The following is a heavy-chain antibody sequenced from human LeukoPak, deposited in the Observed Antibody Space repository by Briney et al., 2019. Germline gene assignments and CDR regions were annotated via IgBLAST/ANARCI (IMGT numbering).Heavy chain of an antibody. Sequence: GGSLRLSCAASGFTFSSYAMHWVRQAPGKGLEWVAVISYDGSNKYYADSVKGRFTISRDNSKNTLYLQMNSLRAEDTAVYYCGREGGYYYDSSGIDYWGQGTLVTVSS. CDR2: ISYDGSNK. CDR3: GREGGYYYDSSGIDY. D-gene: IGHD3-22*01. CDR1: GFTFSSYA. V-gene: IGHV3-30-3*01. J-gene: IGHJ4*02.